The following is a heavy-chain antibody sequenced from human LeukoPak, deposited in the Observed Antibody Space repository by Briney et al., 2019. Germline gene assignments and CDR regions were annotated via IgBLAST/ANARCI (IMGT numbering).Heavy chain of an antibody. V-gene: IGHV3-74*01. J-gene: IGHJ6*02. CDR3: ATANYSLDV. CDR1: GFAFSRYW. CDR2: INSDGSNT. Sequence: GGSLRLSCAASGFAFSRYWMHWVRQAPGKGLLWVSRINSDGSNTLYADSVKGLFTVSRDNAKNTLYLQMDSLRADDTAVYYCATANYSLDVWGQGTTVTVSS.